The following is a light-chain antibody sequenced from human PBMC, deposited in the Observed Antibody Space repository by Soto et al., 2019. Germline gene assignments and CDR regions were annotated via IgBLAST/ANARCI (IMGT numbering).Light chain of an antibody. J-gene: IGKJ4*01. V-gene: IGKV1-9*01. Sequence: IQLTQSPSSLSASVGDRVTITCRASQDISSYLAWYQQKPGRAPKLLIHAASILQSGVPSRFSGSGSETDFTLTINSLQPEHFATYYCQQISGYPLTFGGGTKVDIK. CDR2: AAS. CDR3: QQISGYPLT. CDR1: QDISSY.